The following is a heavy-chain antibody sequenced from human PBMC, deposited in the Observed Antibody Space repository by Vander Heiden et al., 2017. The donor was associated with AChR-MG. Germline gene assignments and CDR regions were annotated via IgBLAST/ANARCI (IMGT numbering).Heavy chain of an antibody. V-gene: IGHV3-21*04. Sequence: EVQLVESGGGLVKPGGSLRLSCAASGFTFSTYSMNWVRQAPGKGLEWVSSISSTSNYIYYADSVKGRFTVSRDNAENSLFLQMKSLRAEDTALYYCARYREWLLLSERGECEYWGQGTLVIVSS. CDR2: ISSTSNYI. D-gene: IGHD5-12*01. CDR1: GFTFSTYS. CDR3: ARYREWLLLSERGECEY. J-gene: IGHJ4*02.